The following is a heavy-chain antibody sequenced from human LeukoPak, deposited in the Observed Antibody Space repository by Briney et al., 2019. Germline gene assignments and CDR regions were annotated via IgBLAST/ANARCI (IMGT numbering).Heavy chain of an antibody. CDR3: ATELWCSSTSCPYAFDI. J-gene: IGHJ3*02. CDR1: RFSFTTTW. CDR2: IKSKSSSETT. V-gene: IGHV3-15*01. Sequence: GGSLRLSCAASRFSFTTTWMSWVRQAPGEGLEWVGRIKSKSSSETTEYAAPVKGRFTISRDDSKNTLYLQMNSLKAEDTAIYYCATELWCSSTSCPYAFDIWGQGTMVTVSS. D-gene: IGHD2-2*01.